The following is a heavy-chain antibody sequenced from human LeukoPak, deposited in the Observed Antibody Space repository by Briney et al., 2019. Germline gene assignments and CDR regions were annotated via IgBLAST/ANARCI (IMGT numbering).Heavy chain of an antibody. CDR1: GFTFSSYA. V-gene: IGHV3-23*01. CDR3: AKTIAVAGTEPFDS. D-gene: IGHD6-19*01. Sequence: GGSLRLSCAASGFTFSSYAMSWVRQAPGKGLEWVSTISGSGGRTFFADSVKGRFTTSRDNSKNTLYLQMNSLRADDTAVYYCAKTIAVAGTEPFDSWGQGTLVTVSS. J-gene: IGHJ4*02. CDR2: ISGSGGRT.